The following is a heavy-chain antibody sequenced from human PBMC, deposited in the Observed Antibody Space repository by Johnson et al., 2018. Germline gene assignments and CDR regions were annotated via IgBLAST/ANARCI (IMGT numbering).Heavy chain of an antibody. CDR1: GFMFDDYT. J-gene: IGHJ6*02. CDR3: AKAGGAGQSVGCLEWLPHYGMDV. V-gene: IGHV3-43*01. D-gene: IGHD3-3*01. Sequence: QLVESGGVVVQSGGSLRLSCAASGFMFDDYTMHWVRQAPGKGLEWVSLITWNGGSTYYADSVKGRFTIPRDNSKNSLYLQMNSLGTEDTALYYCAKAGGAGQSVGCLEWLPHYGMDVWGHGTTVTVSS. CDR2: ITWNGGST.